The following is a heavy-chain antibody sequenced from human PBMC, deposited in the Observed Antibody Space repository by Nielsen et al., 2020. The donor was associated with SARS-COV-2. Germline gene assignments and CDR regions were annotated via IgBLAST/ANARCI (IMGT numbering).Heavy chain of an antibody. V-gene: IGHV1-46*01. CDR2: INPSGGST. CDR1: GYTFTGYY. CDR3: ARDIECSGGSCYSDLNWFDP. D-gene: IGHD2-15*01. J-gene: IGHJ5*02. Sequence: ASVKVSCKASGYTFTGYYMHWVRQAPGQGLEWMGIINPSGGSTSYAQKFQGRVTMTRDTSTSTVYMELSSLRSEDTAVYYCARDIECSGGSCYSDLNWFDPWGQGTLVTVSS.